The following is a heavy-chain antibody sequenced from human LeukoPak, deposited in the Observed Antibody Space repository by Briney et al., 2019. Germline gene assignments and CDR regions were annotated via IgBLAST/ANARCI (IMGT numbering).Heavy chain of an antibody. Sequence: GGSLRLSCAASGFTFSSYWMHWVRQAPGKGLVWVSRINSDGSRTTYADSVKGRFTISRDNAKNTLYLQMNSLRAEDTAVYYCARVGARLGAFDIWGQGTMVTVSS. CDR3: ARVGARLGAFDI. D-gene: IGHD6-25*01. CDR1: GFTFSSYW. CDR2: INSDGSRT. J-gene: IGHJ3*02. V-gene: IGHV3-74*01.